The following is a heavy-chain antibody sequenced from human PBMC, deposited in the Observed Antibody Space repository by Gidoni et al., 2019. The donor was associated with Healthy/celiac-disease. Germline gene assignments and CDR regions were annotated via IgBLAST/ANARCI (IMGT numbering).Heavy chain of an antibody. Sequence: QLQLQQWGAGLLTPSETLSLTCAVYVGSFSGYYWSWIRHPPGKGLEWIGEINHSGSTNYNPSLKSRVTISVDTSKNQFSLKLSSVTAADTAVYYCAREIAVAGRGWFDPWGQGTLVTVSS. CDR1: VGSFSGYY. CDR2: INHSGST. J-gene: IGHJ5*02. D-gene: IGHD6-19*01. CDR3: AREIAVAGRGWFDP. V-gene: IGHV4-34*01.